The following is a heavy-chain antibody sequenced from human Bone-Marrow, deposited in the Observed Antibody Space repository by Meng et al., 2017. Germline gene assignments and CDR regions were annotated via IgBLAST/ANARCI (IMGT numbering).Heavy chain of an antibody. D-gene: IGHD4-23*01. J-gene: IGHJ4*02. Sequence: AGLLKSSGTLPLTWPVYGGYFSGYYWSWTRQPPGKGLEWIGEINHSGSTNYNPSLKSRVTISVDTSKIQFSLKLSSVTAADTAVYYCARGVASPIFSTVVTPAFDYWGQGTLVTISS. CDR1: GGYFSGYY. V-gene: IGHV4-34*01. CDR3: ARGVASPIFSTVVTPAFDY. CDR2: INHSGST.